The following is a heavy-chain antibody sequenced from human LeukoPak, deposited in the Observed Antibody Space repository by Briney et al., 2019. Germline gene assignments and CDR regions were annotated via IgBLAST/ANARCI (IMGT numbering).Heavy chain of an antibody. D-gene: IGHD7-27*01. CDR2: MSPNSGNT. CDR3: VRTPPNWGADY. Sequence: ASVKVSCKASGYTFTSYDINWVRQATGQGLEWMGWMSPNSGNTGYAQKFQGRVTMTRNTAISTAYIGLSSLRSEDTAVYYCVRTPPNWGADYWGQGTLVTVSS. CDR1: GYTFTSYD. V-gene: IGHV1-8*01. J-gene: IGHJ4*02.